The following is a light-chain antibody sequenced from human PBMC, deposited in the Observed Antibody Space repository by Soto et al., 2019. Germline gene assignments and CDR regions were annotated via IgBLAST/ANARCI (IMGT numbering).Light chain of an antibody. V-gene: IGKV3D-20*02. CDR1: QSVSSTY. Sequence: ENVLSQSPGSLSLSPGERATLSCRASQSVSSTYLAWYQQKPGQPPRLLIYGASSRATGIPDRFSGSGSGTDSTLTISRLEPEDFAVYYCQQRGNWPRFAFGPGTKVEI. CDR2: GAS. CDR3: QQRGNWPRFA. J-gene: IGKJ3*01.